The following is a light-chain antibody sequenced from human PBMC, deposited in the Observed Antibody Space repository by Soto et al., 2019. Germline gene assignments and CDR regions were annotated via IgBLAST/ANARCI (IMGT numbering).Light chain of an antibody. J-gene: IGKJ1*01. CDR3: QQYNTYPWT. CDR1: QSISTW. Sequence: ASVGDRVTITCRASQSISTWLAWYQQKAGKAPKVLIYDALSLESGVPSRFSGSGSGTEFTLTISSLEPDDFTTYFCQQYNTYPWTFGQGTKVDIK. CDR2: DAL. V-gene: IGKV1-5*01.